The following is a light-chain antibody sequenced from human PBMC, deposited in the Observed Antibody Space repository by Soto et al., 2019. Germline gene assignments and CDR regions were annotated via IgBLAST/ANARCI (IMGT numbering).Light chain of an antibody. J-gene: IGKJ1*01. CDR3: QEYDSFWT. CDR2: MAS. Sequence: DIQMTQSPSTLSAYVGDRVTITCRASQSISRWLAWYQQKPGKAPNLLIYMASVLASGVPPRFSGSGSGTEFTLTISGLQPDDSATYYCQEYDSFWTFGQGTKVEIK. CDR1: QSISRW. V-gene: IGKV1-5*03.